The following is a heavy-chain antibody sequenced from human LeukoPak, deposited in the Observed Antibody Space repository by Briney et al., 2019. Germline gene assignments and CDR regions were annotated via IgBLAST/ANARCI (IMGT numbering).Heavy chain of an antibody. J-gene: IGHJ4*02. Sequence: SETLSLTCAVSGGSISSYYWSWIRQPPGKGLEWVGYIYYSGSTNYNPSLESRVTISVDTSKTQFSLNRSSVPPPATAVYYCPGTVALTGTGDFYFDYWGQGTLVTLSS. CDR2: IYYSGST. V-gene: IGHV4-59*01. CDR3: PGTVALTGTGDFYFDY. CDR1: GGSISSYY. D-gene: IGHD1-7*01.